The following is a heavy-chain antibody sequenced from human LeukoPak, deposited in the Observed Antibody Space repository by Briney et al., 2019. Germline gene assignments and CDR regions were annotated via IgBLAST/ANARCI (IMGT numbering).Heavy chain of an antibody. CDR2: IWYDASNK. V-gene: IGHV3-30*02. Sequence: GGSLRLSCAASGFTFSSHGMHWVRQAPGKGLEWVAVIWYDASNKYYADSVKGRFTVSRDNSKNTLYLQMNSLRAEDTALYYCAKEDRRGRHFDYWGQGTLVTVSS. J-gene: IGHJ4*02. D-gene: IGHD3-16*01. CDR3: AKEDRRGRHFDY. CDR1: GFTFSSHG.